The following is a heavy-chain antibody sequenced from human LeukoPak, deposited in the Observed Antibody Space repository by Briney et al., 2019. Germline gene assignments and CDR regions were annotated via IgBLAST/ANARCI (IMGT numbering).Heavy chain of an antibody. V-gene: IGHV3-30-3*01. Sequence: GGSLRLSCAASGFIFSSHAMHWVRQAPGKGLEWVAVIQYDGSEKRYADSVKGRFTVSRDNSKNTLYLQMDSLTAEDTAVYHCAKDLTGAYCSDYWDQGTLVTVSS. CDR2: IQYDGSEK. D-gene: IGHD3-9*01. CDR3: AKDLTGAYCSDY. J-gene: IGHJ4*02. CDR1: GFIFSSHA.